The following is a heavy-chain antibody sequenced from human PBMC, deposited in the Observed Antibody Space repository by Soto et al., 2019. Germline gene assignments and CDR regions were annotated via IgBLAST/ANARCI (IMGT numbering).Heavy chain of an antibody. D-gene: IGHD6-13*01. V-gene: IGHV1-69*06. Sequence: QGQLVQSGAEVKKPGSSVKVSCKASGGTFSSYAISWVRQAPGQGLEWMGGIIPIFGTANYAQKFQGRVTITADKSTSTAYLELSSLRSEDTAVYYCARAGQGGRQQLVPFDYWGQGPLVTFSA. CDR2: IIPIFGTA. J-gene: IGHJ4*02. CDR1: GGTFSSYA. CDR3: ARAGQGGRQQLVPFDY.